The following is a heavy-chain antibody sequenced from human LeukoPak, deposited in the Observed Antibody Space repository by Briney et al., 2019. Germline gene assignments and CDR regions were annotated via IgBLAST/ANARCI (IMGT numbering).Heavy chain of an antibody. Sequence: PGGSLRLSCAASGFKFDDYGMGWVRHAPGKGLEWVAGINWRGGATDYADSVKGRFTISRDNSKNTLYLQMNSLRAEDMAVYYCARDARGGMSRAEIEFDYWGQGTLVTVSS. CDR3: ARDARGGMSRAEIEFDY. V-gene: IGHV3-20*04. CDR2: INWRGGAT. D-gene: IGHD2-15*01. CDR1: GFKFDDYG. J-gene: IGHJ4*02.